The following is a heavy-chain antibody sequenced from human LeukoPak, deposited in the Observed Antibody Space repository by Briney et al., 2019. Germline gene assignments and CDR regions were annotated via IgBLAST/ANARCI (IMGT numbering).Heavy chain of an antibody. CDR1: GFTFSSYS. V-gene: IGHV3-48*01. Sequence: GGSLRLSCAASGFTFSSYSMNWVRQAPGKGLEWVSYISSSSSTIYYADSVKGRFTISRDNAKNSLYLQMNSLRAEDTAVYYCARDRHGVVVVPAAPSNYMDVWGKGTTVTVSS. J-gene: IGHJ6*03. D-gene: IGHD2-2*01. CDR3: ARDRHGVVVVPAAPSNYMDV. CDR2: ISSSSSTI.